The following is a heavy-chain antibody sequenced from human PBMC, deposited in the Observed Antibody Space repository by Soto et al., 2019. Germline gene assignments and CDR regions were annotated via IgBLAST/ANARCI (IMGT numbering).Heavy chain of an antibody. Sequence: PSETLSLTCRLSGGSFSPDYWGWFRQSPGKGLEWVGYIYYGGTTSYNPSLKSRVTISLDTSKSHFSLRLNSVTAADTAVYYCARHGILDSSWYGYYYYYHGMDVWGQGTTVT. J-gene: IGHJ6*02. CDR1: GGSFSPDY. D-gene: IGHD6-13*01. CDR2: IYYGGTT. V-gene: IGHV4-59*08. CDR3: ARHGILDSSWYGYYYYYHGMDV.